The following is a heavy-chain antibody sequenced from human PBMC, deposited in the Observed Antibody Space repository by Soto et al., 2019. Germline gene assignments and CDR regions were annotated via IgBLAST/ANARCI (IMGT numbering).Heavy chain of an antibody. V-gene: IGHV3-23*05. J-gene: IGHJ4*02. Sequence: GGSLRLSCAASGFTFSSYAMSWVRQAPGKGLEWVSGIDGSGRNTYYADSVKGRFTISRDNSKNTLYLQMNSLRAEDTAVYYCAGRGIASTGLIDYWGQGTLVTVSS. CDR2: IDGSGRNT. D-gene: IGHD6-13*01. CDR1: GFTFSSYA. CDR3: AGRGIASTGLIDY.